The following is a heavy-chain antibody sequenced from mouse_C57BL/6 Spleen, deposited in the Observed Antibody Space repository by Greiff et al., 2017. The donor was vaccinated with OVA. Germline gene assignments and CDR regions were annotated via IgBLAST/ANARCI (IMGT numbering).Heavy chain of an antibody. Sequence: EVQLQQSGPELVKPGASVKISCKASGYTFTDYYMNWVKQSHGKSLEWIGDINPNNGGTSYNQKFKGKATLTVDKSSSTAYMELRSLTSEDSAVYYCAREGYSNFDDWGKGTTLTVSS. V-gene: IGHV1-26*01. CDR2: INPNNGGT. CDR3: AREGYSNFDD. J-gene: IGHJ2*01. CDR1: GYTFTDYY. D-gene: IGHD2-5*01.